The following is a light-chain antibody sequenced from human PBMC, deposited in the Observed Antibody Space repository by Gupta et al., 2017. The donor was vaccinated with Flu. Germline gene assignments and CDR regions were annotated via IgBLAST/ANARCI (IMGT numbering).Light chain of an antibody. V-gene: IGLV1-44*01. CDR2: DNN. CDR3: TACDYIRNGDV. J-gene: IGLJ1*01. CDR1: NTNIVSND. Sequence: CSSGSNTNIVSNDLAGYQHPPGTAPKLLMYDNNLRHPGFPDRVSVSKCGTPSTLASNRLHAEDEADYYCTACDYIRNGDVFGTGTKVTVL.